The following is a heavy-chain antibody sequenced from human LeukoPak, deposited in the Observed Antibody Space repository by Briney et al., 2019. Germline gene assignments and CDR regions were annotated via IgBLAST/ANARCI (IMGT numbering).Heavy chain of an antibody. J-gene: IGHJ4*02. V-gene: IGHV1-69*04. CDR3: ARDLPLYYFDY. CDR2: IIPIRGIA. CDR1: GGIFSSYA. Sequence: GSSVKVSCKASGGIFSSYAISWVRQAPGQGLEWMGRIIPIRGIANYAQKFQGRVTITADKSTSTAYMDLSSLRSEDTAVYYCARDLPLYYFDYWGQGTLVTVSS.